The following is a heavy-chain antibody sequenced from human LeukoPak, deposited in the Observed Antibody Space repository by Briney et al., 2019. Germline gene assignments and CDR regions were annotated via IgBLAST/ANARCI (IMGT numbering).Heavy chain of an antibody. Sequence: PGGSLRLSCAASGFTFSSYAMDWVRQAPGKGLEWVAVISYDGINKYYADSVKGRFTISRDNSKNTLYLQMNSLRADDTAIYYCARNQQLGGHSYYYYGMDVWGQGTTVTVSS. CDR3: ARNQQLGGHSYYYYGMDV. V-gene: IGHV3-30-3*01. CDR2: ISYDGINK. J-gene: IGHJ6*02. CDR1: GFTFSSYA. D-gene: IGHD3-16*01.